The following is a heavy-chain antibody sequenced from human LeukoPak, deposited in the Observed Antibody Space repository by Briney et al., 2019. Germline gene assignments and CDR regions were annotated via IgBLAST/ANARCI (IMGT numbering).Heavy chain of an antibody. D-gene: IGHD3-9*01. V-gene: IGHV3-53*01. CDR3: ETVGYYDILTGYYSPIDY. J-gene: IGHJ4*02. CDR2: IYSGGST. CDR1: GSTVSSNY. Sequence: PGGSLRLSCAASGSTVSSNYMSWVRQAPGKGLEWVSVIYSGGSTYYADSVKGRFTISRDNSKNTLYLQMNSLRAEDTAVYYCETVGYYDILTGYYSPIDYWGQGTLVTVSS.